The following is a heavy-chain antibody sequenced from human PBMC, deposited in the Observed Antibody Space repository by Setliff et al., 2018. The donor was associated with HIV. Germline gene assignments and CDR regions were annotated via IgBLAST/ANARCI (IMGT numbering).Heavy chain of an antibody. D-gene: IGHD1-20*01. V-gene: IGHV4-34*01. Sequence: PSETLSLTCAVYGGSFSHYYWTWIRQSPGKGLEWIAEINQERTTFYNPSLKSRVIMSIDTSRNEVSLRLNSVTAADTATYFCARVRLSFDNVRCVDLWGKGTLVTVSS. J-gene: IGHJ4*01. CDR2: INQERTT. CDR3: ARVRLSFDNVRCVDL. CDR1: GGSFSHYY.